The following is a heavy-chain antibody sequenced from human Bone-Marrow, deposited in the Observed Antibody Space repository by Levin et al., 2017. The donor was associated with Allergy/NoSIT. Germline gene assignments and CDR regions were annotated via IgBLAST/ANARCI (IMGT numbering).Heavy chain of an antibody. CDR1: GFTISSNY. J-gene: IGHJ4*02. D-gene: IGHD3-10*01. Sequence: PGGSLRLSCAASGFTISSNYMSWVRQAPGKGLEWVSVIYSGGSTYYADSVKGRFTISRDNSKNTLYLQMNSLRAEDTAVYYCARDPDSSGSGSFWGQGTLVTVSS. CDR3: ARDPDSSGSGSF. CDR2: IYSGGST. V-gene: IGHV3-53*01.